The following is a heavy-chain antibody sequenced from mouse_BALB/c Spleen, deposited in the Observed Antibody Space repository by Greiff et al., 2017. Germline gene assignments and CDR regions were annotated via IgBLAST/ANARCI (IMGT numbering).Heavy chain of an antibody. CDR2: INSNGGST. CDR3: ARHRDYYGSSYDFAY. CDR1: GFTFSSYG. J-gene: IGHJ3*01. V-gene: IGHV5-6-3*01. D-gene: IGHD1-1*01. Sequence: EVMLVESGGGLVQPGGSLKLSCAASGFTFSSYGMSWVRQTPDKRLELVATINSNGGSTYYPDSVKGRFTISRDNAKNTLYLQMSSLKSEDTAMYYCARHRDYYGSSYDFAYWGQGTLVTVSA.